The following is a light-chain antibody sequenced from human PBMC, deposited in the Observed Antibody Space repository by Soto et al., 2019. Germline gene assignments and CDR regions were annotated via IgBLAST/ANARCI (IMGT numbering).Light chain of an antibody. CDR3: QQYGSSGT. CDR1: QSVSNNY. J-gene: IGKJ5*01. V-gene: IGKV3-20*01. CDR2: GAS. Sequence: EIGLTQSPGTLSLSPGERATLSCRASQSVSNNYLAWYQQKPGQAPRLLIYGASNRATGIPDRFSGSGSGTDFTLTISRLEPEDFAVYYCQQYGSSGTFGQGTRLEI.